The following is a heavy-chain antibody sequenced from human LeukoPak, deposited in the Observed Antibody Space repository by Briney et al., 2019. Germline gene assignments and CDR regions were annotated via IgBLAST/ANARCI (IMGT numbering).Heavy chain of an antibody. Sequence: TSVKVSCKTSGYTFTRYDVNWVRQAPGQGPEWMGWMNPNSGNTHYAQKFQGRGTLTRNTSISTAYMELSSLRSEDTAVYYCARGPLFNSAWLDYWGQGTLVKVSS. J-gene: IGHJ4*02. D-gene: IGHD3-3*01. CDR3: ARGPLFNSAWLDY. CDR2: MNPNSGNT. V-gene: IGHV1-8*01. CDR1: GYTFTRYD.